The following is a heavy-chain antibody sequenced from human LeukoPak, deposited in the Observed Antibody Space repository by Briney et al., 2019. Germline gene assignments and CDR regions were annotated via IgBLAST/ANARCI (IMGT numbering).Heavy chain of an antibody. Sequence: ASVKVSCKASGYTFTSYYMHWVRQAPGQGLEWMGIINPSGGSTSYAQKFQVRVTMTRDTSISTAYMELSRLRSDDTAVYYCARVPLARIAAGGSYYFDYWGQGTLVTVSS. D-gene: IGHD6-13*01. V-gene: IGHV1-46*01. CDR3: ARVPLARIAAGGSYYFDY. CDR2: INPSGGST. CDR1: GYTFTSYY. J-gene: IGHJ4*02.